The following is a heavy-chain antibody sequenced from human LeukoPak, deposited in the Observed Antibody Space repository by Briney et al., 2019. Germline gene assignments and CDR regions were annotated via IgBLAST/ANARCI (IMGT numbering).Heavy chain of an antibody. CDR3: AKEGIVDGSGSYYWPFFDS. CDR1: GLTFSSYA. J-gene: IGHJ4*02. V-gene: IGHV3-23*01. Sequence: PGGSLRLFCSASGLTFSSYAMSWPPQARGKGVECVSAIGGSGSSAYQPDSEKGRFAITRDNSKNTLYLQMNSLRAEDTAVYYCAKEGIVDGSGSYYWPFFDSWGQGTVVTVSS. D-gene: IGHD3-10*01. CDR2: IGGSGSSA.